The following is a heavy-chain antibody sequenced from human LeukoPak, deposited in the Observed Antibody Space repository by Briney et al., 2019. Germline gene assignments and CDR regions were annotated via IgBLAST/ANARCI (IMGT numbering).Heavy chain of an antibody. Sequence: PSETLSLTCAVYGGSFSGYYWSWIRQPPGKGLEWIGEINHSGSTNYNPSLKSRVTISVDTSKNQFSLKLSSVTAADTAVHYCARDSGWLGIDYWGQGTLVTVSS. V-gene: IGHV4-34*01. CDR2: INHSGST. CDR3: ARDSGWLGIDY. D-gene: IGHD3-10*01. CDR1: GGSFSGYY. J-gene: IGHJ4*02.